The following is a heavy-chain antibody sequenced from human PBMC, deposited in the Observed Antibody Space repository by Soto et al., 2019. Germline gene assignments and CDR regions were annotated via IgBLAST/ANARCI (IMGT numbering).Heavy chain of an antibody. J-gene: IGHJ4*01. CDR2: IRSKPNSYAT. V-gene: IGHV3-73*01. D-gene: IGHD3-22*01. CDR3: SAGNFFDSSVYYSP. Sequence: GGSLRLSCAASGFTFSGSAMHWVRQASGKGLEWVGRIRSKPNSYATAYAASVKGRFTISRDDSKNMAYLQMNSLKTEDTAVYFFSAGNFFDSSVYYSPWAHGTLVTVSS. CDR1: GFTFSGSA.